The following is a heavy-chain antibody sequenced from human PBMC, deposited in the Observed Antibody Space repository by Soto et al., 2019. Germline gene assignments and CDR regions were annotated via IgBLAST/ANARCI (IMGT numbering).Heavy chain of an antibody. Sequence: SETLSLTCTFSGGFIGSYHWSWFRQPPGKGLEWIGETYSNGGTSYNPSLKSRVTISIDRSKNQFSLKLNSVTAADTAVYYCVRVPGPWGQGTLVTVSS. J-gene: IGHJ5*02. CDR2: TYSNGGT. V-gene: IGHV4-59*12. CDR1: GGFIGSYH. CDR3: VRVPGP.